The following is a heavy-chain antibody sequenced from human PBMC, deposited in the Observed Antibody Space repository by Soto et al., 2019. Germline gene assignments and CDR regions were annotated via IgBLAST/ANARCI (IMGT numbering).Heavy chain of an antibody. CDR2: FDPEDGET. CDR3: ATWVGAGTFFDY. D-gene: IGHD6-19*01. J-gene: IGHJ4*02. CDR1: GYTLTELS. V-gene: IGHV1-24*01. Sequence: ASVKVSCKVSGYTLTELSMHWGRQAPGKGLEWLGGFDPEDGETIYAQKFQGRVTMTEDTSTDTAYMELSSLRSEDTAVYYCATWVGAGTFFDYWGQGTLVTVSS.